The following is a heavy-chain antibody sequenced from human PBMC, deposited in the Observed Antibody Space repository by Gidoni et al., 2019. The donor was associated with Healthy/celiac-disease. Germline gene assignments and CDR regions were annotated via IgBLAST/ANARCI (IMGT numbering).Heavy chain of an antibody. CDR3: AKGLYSSSWSAFDI. Sequence: EVQLLESGGGLVQPGGSLSLSCAASGFPFSSYAMSWVRQAPGKGLEWVSAMSGSGGSTDYADSVKGRFTISRDNSKNTLYLKMNSLRAEDTAVYDCAKGLYSSSWSAFDIWGQGTMVTVSS. J-gene: IGHJ3*02. CDR1: GFPFSSYA. V-gene: IGHV3-23*01. CDR2: MSGSGGST. D-gene: IGHD6-13*01.